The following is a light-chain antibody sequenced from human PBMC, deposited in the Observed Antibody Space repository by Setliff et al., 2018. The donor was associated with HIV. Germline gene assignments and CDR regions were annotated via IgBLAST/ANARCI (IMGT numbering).Light chain of an antibody. CDR2: QAT. V-gene: IGLV2-23*01. CDR3: CSNTGSNTYV. Sequence: ALAQPASVSGSPGQSITISCTGTSNDVGRYNLVSWYQQYPGKAPKLMIYQATKRPSGVSNRFSGSKSGNTASLTISGLQAEDEADYYCCSNTGSNTYVFGSGTRSPS. J-gene: IGLJ1*01. CDR1: SNDVGRYNL.